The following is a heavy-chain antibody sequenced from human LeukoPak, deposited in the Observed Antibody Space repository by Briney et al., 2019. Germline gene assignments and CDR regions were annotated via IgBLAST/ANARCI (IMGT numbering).Heavy chain of an antibody. CDR3: ARVMSNYYDSSGQY. CDR2: ISYDGSNK. Sequence: AGGSLRLSCAASGFTFSSYAMHWVRQAPGKGLEWVAVISYDGSNKYYADSVKSRFTISRDNSKNTLYLQMNSLRAEDTAVYYCARVMSNYYDSSGQYWGQGTLVTVSS. V-gene: IGHV3-30-3*01. D-gene: IGHD3-22*01. J-gene: IGHJ4*02. CDR1: GFTFSSYA.